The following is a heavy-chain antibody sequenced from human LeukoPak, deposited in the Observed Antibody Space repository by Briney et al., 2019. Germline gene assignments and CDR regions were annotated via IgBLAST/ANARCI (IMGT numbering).Heavy chain of an antibody. CDR3: ARGVIVVVPAAIMTSYYYYGMDV. CDR2: IYYSGST. CDR1: GGSTSSYY. V-gene: IGHV4-59*12. J-gene: IGHJ6*02. Sequence: PSETLSLTCTVSGGSTSSYYWSWIRQPPGKGLEWIGYIYYSGSTNYNPSLKSRVTISVDTSKNQFSLKLSSVTAADTAVYYCARGVIVVVPAAIMTSYYYYGMDVWGQGTTVTVSS. D-gene: IGHD2-2*02.